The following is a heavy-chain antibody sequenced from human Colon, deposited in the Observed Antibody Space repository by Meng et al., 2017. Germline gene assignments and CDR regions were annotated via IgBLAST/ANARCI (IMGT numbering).Heavy chain of an antibody. Sequence: QVQLVESGGGGGRPGRSRRLSCAASGFTFSAYSMYWVRQAPGKGLEWVGVTLPDGSQNYYADSVKSRFTISRENSKNTLFLQMDSLRTEDTAVYYCVRGNIDWYLDYWGQGTLVTVSS. CDR1: GFTFSAYS. CDR2: TLPDGSQN. CDR3: VRGNIDWYLDY. D-gene: IGHD3-9*01. V-gene: IGHV3-30*03. J-gene: IGHJ4*02.